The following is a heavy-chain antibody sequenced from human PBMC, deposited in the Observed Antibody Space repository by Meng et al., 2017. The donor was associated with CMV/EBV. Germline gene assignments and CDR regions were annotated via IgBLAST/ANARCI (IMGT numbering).Heavy chain of an antibody. Sequence: GSLRLSCAVYGGSFSGDYWSWIRQPPGKGLEWIGEINHSGSTNYNPSLKSRVTISVDTSKNQSSLKLSSVTAADTPVYYCARVGIAARYYYYGMDVWGQGTTVTVSS. CDR3: ARVGIAARYYYYGMDV. CDR2: INHSGST. V-gene: IGHV4-34*01. D-gene: IGHD6-6*01. J-gene: IGHJ6*02. CDR1: GGSFSGDY.